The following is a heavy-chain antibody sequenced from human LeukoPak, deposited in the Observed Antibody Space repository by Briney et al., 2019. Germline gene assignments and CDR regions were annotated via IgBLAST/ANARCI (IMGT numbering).Heavy chain of an antibody. D-gene: IGHD5-12*01. J-gene: IGHJ5*02. CDR2: INPNSGGT. Sequence: ASVKVSCKASGYTFTGYYMHWVRHAPGQGLEWMGWINPNSGGTNYAQKFQGRVTMTRDTPISTAYMELSRLRSDDTAVYYCARDTIVATTSENWFDPWGEGTLVTVSS. CDR1: GYTFTGYY. V-gene: IGHV1-2*02. CDR3: ARDTIVATTSENWFDP.